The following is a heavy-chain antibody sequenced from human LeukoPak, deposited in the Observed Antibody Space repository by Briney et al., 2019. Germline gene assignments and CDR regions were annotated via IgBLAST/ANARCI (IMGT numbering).Heavy chain of an antibody. CDR1: GFTFSSYA. Sequence: GGSLRLSCAASGFTFSSYAMSWVRQAPGNGLEWVSAISGSGGSTYYADSVKGRFTISRDNSKNTLYLQMNSLRAEDTAVYYCAKDVYSSSWYYFDYWGQGTLVTVSS. V-gene: IGHV3-23*01. D-gene: IGHD6-13*01. CDR3: AKDVYSSSWYYFDY. J-gene: IGHJ4*02. CDR2: ISGSGGST.